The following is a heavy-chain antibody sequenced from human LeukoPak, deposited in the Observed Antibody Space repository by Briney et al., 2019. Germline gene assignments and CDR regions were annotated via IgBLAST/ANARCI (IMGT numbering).Heavy chain of an antibody. D-gene: IGHD3/OR15-3a*01. CDR1: GGTFSNYA. Sequence: SVTVSCKASGGTFSNYAITWVRQAPGQGLEWMGGIIPIFGTANYAQKFQGRVTITADDSTSTAYMELSGLRSADTAVYYCARGIRTAYRAYYYYFMDVWGKGTSVIISS. V-gene: IGHV1-69*13. CDR2: IIPIFGTA. CDR3: ARGIRTAYRAYYYYFMDV. J-gene: IGHJ6*03.